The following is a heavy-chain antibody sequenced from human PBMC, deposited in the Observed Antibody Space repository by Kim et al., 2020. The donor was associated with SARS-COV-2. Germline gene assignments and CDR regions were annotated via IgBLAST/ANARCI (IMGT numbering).Heavy chain of an antibody. D-gene: IGHD3-3*02. CDR2: IRSKANSYAT. CDR1: GFSFSDSA. V-gene: IGHV3-73*01. CDR3: TRVPGTELAFWDAYDI. Sequence: GGSLRLSCAASGFSFSDSAMHWVRQASGKGLEWVGRIRSKANSYATTYAASVKGRFTISRDDSKNAAYLQMNSLKTDDTAVYYCTRVPGTELAFWDAYDIWGQGTMVPVSS. J-gene: IGHJ3*02.